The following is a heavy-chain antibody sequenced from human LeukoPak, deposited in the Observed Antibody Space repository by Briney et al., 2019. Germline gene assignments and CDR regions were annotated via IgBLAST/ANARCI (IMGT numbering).Heavy chain of an antibody. V-gene: IGHV4-4*07. J-gene: IGHJ2*01. D-gene: IGHD3-22*01. CDR1: GGSISSYY. CDR2: IYTSGST. CDR3: ASDGGSGYYGSGYFDL. Sequence: SETLSLTCTVSGGSISSYYWSWIRQPAGKGLEWIGRIYTSGSTNYNPSLKSRVTMSVDTSKNQFSLKLSSLTAADTAVYYCASDGGSGYYGSGYFDLWSRGTLVTVSS.